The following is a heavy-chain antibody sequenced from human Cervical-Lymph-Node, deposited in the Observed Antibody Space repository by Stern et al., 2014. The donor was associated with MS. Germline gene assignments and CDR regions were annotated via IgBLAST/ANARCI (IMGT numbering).Heavy chain of an antibody. Sequence: QLQLQESGPGLMKPSGTLSLTCNVSGYSVNSGNFYWTWIRQAPGRGLEWMGYIYHSGKSKYNPSLQGRLSMSVDPSNNHFSLHLRSVNGADTAVYFCARERYDFLNGNYYGMDVWGQGTTVIVSS. J-gene: IGHJ6*02. V-gene: IGHV4-61*03. CDR1: GYSVNSGNFY. D-gene: IGHD3-3*01. CDR3: ARERYDFLNGNYYGMDV. CDR2: IYHSGKS.